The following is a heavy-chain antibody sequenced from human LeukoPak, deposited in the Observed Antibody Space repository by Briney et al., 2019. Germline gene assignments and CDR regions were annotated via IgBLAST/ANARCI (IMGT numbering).Heavy chain of an antibody. CDR2: IFGRGGST. Sequence: GGCLSLSCACSEFTLLRYATSAVRPAPGTGVDGVSAIFGRGGSTYYADSVKGRFTISRDNSKNALYLQMNSLRAEDTAVYYCANSEIVLMVYAPWGQGTLVTVSS. J-gene: IGHJ5*02. CDR3: ANSEIVLMVYAP. D-gene: IGHD2-8*01. V-gene: IGHV3-23*01. CDR1: EFTLLRYA.